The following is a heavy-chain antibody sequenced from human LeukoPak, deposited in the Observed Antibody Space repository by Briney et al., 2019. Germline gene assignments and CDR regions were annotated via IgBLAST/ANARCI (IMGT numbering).Heavy chain of an antibody. Sequence: PGGSLRISCAASGFTFSSYGMHWVRQAPGKGLEWVAVIWYDGSNKYYADSVKGRFTISRDNSKNTLYLQMNSLRAEDTAVYYCARGYRYYYDSSGYFDYWGQGTLVTVSS. CDR1: GFTFSSYG. J-gene: IGHJ4*02. D-gene: IGHD3-22*01. CDR3: ARGYRYYYDSSGYFDY. CDR2: IWYDGSNK. V-gene: IGHV3-33*01.